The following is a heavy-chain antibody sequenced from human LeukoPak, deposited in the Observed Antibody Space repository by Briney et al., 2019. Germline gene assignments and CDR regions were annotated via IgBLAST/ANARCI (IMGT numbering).Heavy chain of an antibody. V-gene: IGHV3-30*04. J-gene: IGHJ4*02. CDR2: ISFDGNDK. Sequence: GGSLRLSCAASGFIFTSYAMNWVRQAPGKGLEWVAVISFDGNDKYYADSVKGRFTISRDNSKNTLYLQMNSLRAEERAGYYCVIDDGSGSSCSSSLGYWGEGSLLTVSS. D-gene: IGHD2-15*01. CDR1: GFIFTSYA. CDR3: VIDDGSGSSCSSSLGY.